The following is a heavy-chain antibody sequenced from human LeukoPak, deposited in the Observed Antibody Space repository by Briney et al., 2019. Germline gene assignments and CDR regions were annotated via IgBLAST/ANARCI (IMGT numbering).Heavy chain of an antibody. CDR2: ISAYNGNT. Sequence: ASVKVSCKASGYTFTSYGFTWVRQAPGQGLEWMGWISAYNGNTNYAQKLQGRVTMTTDTSTSTAYMELRSLRSDGTAVYYCARSDSSGRYGGYYYYYMDAWGKGTTVTVSS. V-gene: IGHV1-18*01. CDR3: ARSDSSGRYGGYYYYYMDA. CDR1: GYTFTSYG. J-gene: IGHJ6*03. D-gene: IGHD6-19*01.